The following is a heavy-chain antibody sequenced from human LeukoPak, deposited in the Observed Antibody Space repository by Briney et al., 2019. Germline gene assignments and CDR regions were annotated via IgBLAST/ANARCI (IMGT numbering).Heavy chain of an antibody. Sequence: SETLSLTCTVSGGSMSHYYWSWVRQTPGKGLEYIGYISYSGSTDHNPPLKSRVTISLDTSQNRFSLQLSSVTAADTAVYYCARRGRAAGKYGGYEYWYFDYWGQGTLVTVSS. V-gene: IGHV4-59*08. CDR1: GGSMSHYY. D-gene: IGHD5-12*01. CDR2: ISYSGST. J-gene: IGHJ4*02. CDR3: ARRGRAAGKYGGYEYWYFDY.